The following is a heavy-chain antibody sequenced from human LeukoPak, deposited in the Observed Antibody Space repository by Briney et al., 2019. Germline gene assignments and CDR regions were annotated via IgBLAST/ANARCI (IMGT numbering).Heavy chain of an antibody. V-gene: IGHV3-23*01. CDR1: GFTFRSYA. Sequence: GGSLRLSCAASGFTFRSYAMSWVRQAPGKGLEWVSVISGSGGSTYYADSVKGRFTISRDISKNTLFLQMNSLRAEDTALYYCAKDKGTSGSYSYFDYWGQGTLVTVSS. J-gene: IGHJ4*02. CDR2: ISGSGGST. D-gene: IGHD3-10*01. CDR3: AKDKGTSGSYSYFDY.